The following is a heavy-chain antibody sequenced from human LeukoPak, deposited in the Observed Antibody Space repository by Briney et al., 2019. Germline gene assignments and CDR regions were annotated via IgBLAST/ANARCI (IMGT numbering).Heavy chain of an antibody. CDR1: GFTFSSYA. Sequence: GGSLRLSCAASGFTFSSYAMHWVRQAPGKGLEWVAVISYDGSNKYYADSVKGRFTISRDISKNTLYLQMNSLSAEDTALYYCAGAHYVSGSYYNDYWGQGTLVTVSS. CDR2: ISYDGSNK. V-gene: IGHV3-30*04. J-gene: IGHJ4*02. D-gene: IGHD3-10*01. CDR3: AGAHYVSGSYYNDY.